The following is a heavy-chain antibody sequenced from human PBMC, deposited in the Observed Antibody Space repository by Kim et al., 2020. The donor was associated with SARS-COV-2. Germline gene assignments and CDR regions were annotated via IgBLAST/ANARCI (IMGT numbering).Heavy chain of an antibody. Sequence: GGSLRLSCAASGFTFSSYSMNWVRQALGKGLEWVSSISSSSSYIYYADSVKGRFTISRDNAKNSLYLQMNSLRAEDTAVYYCASLWVVVAATPPGAFDIWGQGTMVTVSS. V-gene: IGHV3-21*01. J-gene: IGHJ3*02. CDR3: ASLWVVVAATPPGAFDI. CDR2: ISSSSSYI. D-gene: IGHD2-15*01. CDR1: GFTFSSYS.